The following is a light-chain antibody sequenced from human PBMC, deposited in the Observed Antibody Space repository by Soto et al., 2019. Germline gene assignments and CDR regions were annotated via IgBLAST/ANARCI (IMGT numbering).Light chain of an antibody. CDR2: EVS. V-gene: IGLV2-23*02. Sequence: QSALTQPASVSGSPGQSITISCIGTSSDVGSYNLVSWYQQHPGKAPKVLIYEVSERPSGVSDRFSGSKSGNTASLTISGLQAEDEADFFCCSYAGNGAWVFGGGTKLTVL. CDR3: CSYAGNGAWV. J-gene: IGLJ3*02. CDR1: SSDVGSYNL.